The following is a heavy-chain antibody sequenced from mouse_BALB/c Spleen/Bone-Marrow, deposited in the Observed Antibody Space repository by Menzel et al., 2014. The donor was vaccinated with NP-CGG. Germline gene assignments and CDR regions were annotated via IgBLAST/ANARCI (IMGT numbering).Heavy chain of an antibody. CDR2: INPSNGRT. J-gene: IGHJ1*01. CDR3: APYYYGSSYDYYWYFDV. D-gene: IGHD1-1*01. CDR1: GYTFTNYW. V-gene: IGHV1S81*02. Sequence: QVQLQQPGAELVKPGASVKLSCKASGYTFTNYWMHWVKQRPGQGLEWIGEINPSNGRTNYNEKFKSKATLTVDKSSSTAYMQLSSLTTEDSAVYSCAPYYYGSSYDYYWYFDVWGAGTTVTVSS.